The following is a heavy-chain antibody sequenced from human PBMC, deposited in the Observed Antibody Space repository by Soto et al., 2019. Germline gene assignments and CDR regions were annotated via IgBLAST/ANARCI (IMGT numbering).Heavy chain of an antibody. CDR2: FDPEDGET. Sequence: ASVKVSCKVSGYTLTGLSMHWVRQAPGKGLEWMGGFDPEDGETIYAQKFQGRVTMTEDTSTDTAYMELSSLRSEDTAVYYCATVFGGSGSYYNVVYFDYWGQGTLVTVSS. CDR3: ATVFGGSGSYYNVVYFDY. D-gene: IGHD3-10*01. CDR1: GYTLTGLS. V-gene: IGHV1-24*01. J-gene: IGHJ4*02.